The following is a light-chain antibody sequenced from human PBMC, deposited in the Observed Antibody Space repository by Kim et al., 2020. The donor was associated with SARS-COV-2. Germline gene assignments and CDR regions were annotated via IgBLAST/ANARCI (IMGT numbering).Light chain of an antibody. CDR2: QDI. J-gene: IGLJ3*02. CDR3: QSADSSGSWV. V-gene: IGLV3-25*03. CDR1: ALPKQY. Sequence: VSPGQTARITGPGDALPKQYAYWYRQKPGQAHVVVIYQDIERPSGIPERFSGSTSGTIVTLTISGVQAEDEADYYCQSADSSGSWVFGGGTQLTVL.